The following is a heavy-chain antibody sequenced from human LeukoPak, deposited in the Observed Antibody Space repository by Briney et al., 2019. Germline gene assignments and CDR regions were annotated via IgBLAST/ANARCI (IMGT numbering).Heavy chain of an antibody. CDR1: GFTFDDYA. CDR2: ISWNSGSI. V-gene: IGHV3-9*01. CDR3: ARDRSSSGYFDY. J-gene: IGHJ4*02. D-gene: IGHD6-19*01. Sequence: PGRSLRLSCAASGFTFDDYAIHWVRQAPGKGLEWVSGISWNSGSIGYADSVKGRFTISRDNAKNSLYLQMNSLRAEDTAVYYCARDRSSSGYFDYWGQGTLVTVSS.